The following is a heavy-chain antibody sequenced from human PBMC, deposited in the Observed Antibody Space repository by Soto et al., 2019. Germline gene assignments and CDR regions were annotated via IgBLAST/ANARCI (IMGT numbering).Heavy chain of an antibody. V-gene: IGHV3-30*18. Sequence: SGGALRLSCAASGFTFSSYCIHWVRQAPGKGLEWGAVILYEGRNKKYSESGKGRITISRDKSKNTLYLQMNSLRAEDTAVYYCAKRFPGGRPEFDYWGQGTLVTVSS. CDR2: ILYEGRNK. D-gene: IGHD1-26*01. CDR3: AKRFPGGRPEFDY. CDR1: GFTFSSYC. J-gene: IGHJ4*02.